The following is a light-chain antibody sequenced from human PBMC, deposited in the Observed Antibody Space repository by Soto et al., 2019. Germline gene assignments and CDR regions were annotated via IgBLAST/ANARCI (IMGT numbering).Light chain of an antibody. V-gene: IGLV2-11*01. J-gene: IGLJ2*01. CDR2: DVR. CDR1: SSDVGGYNY. CDR3: CLYAGRYVV. Sequence: QSALTQPRSVSGSPGQSVTISCTGTSSDVGGYNYVSWYQEYPGKAPKLMIYDVRKRPSGVPDRFSGSKSGNTASLTISGLQADDEADYYCCLYAGRYVVFGGGTKLTVL.